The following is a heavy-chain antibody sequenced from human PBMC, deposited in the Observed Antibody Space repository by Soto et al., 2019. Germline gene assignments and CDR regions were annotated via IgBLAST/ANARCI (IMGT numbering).Heavy chain of an antibody. CDR2: INAGNGNT. CDR1: GYTFTSYA. Sequence: QVQLVQSGAEEKKPGASVKVSCKASGYTFTSYAMHWVRQAPGQRLEWMGWINAGNGNTKYSQKFQGRVTITRDTSASTAYMELSSLTSEDTAVYYCARAVAVPADFAYWGQGTLVTVSS. D-gene: IGHD6-19*01. V-gene: IGHV1-3*05. J-gene: IGHJ4*02. CDR3: ARAVAVPADFAY.